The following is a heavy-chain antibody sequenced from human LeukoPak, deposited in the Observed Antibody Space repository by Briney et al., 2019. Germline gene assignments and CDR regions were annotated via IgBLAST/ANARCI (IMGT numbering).Heavy chain of an antibody. D-gene: IGHD2-2*01. V-gene: IGHV3-23*01. CDR1: GFTFISYG. Sequence: PGGSLRLSCAASGFTFISYGMGWVRQAPGKGVEGVSAISGNCGSTYYADSVKGRFSIPRDNAKNTLYLQMTRLRAEDTALYYCAKGVGYCSSTSCYHTCFDPWGQGTLVTVSS. J-gene: IGHJ5*02. CDR2: ISGNCGST. CDR3: AKGVGYCSSTSCYHTCFDP.